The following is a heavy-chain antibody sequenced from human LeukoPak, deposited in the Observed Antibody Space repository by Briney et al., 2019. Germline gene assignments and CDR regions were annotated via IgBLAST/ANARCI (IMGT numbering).Heavy chain of an antibody. D-gene: IGHD3-10*01. CDR3: ARDTDPTYYFHSWNYHTY. V-gene: IGHV1-2*02. J-gene: IGHJ4*02. CDR2: INPNSGGT. CDR1: GYTFTSYG. Sequence: GASVKVSCKASGYTFTSYGISWVRQAPGQGLEWMGWINPNSGGTKYAPKFQGRVTMTRDTSISTAYMQLSMLRSDDSAVYYCARDTDPTYYFHSWNYHTYWGQGTLVTVSS.